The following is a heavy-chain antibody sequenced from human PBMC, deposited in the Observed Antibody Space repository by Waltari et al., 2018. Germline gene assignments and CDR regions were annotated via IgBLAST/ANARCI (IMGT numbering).Heavy chain of an antibody. V-gene: IGHV3-15*01. CDR3: TTLDAPWGG. Sequence: EVQMVESGGGSVKPGDSLRLSCVASGFGFTAAWLTWVRQAPGKGLVWVGRIKSQNDGGTTDFAASVRGRFSISRDDSQNMVFLQMNSLRVEDTALYYCTTLDAPWGGWGHGTLVTVSS. CDR2: IKSQNDGGTT. CDR1: GFGFTAAW. J-gene: IGHJ4*01. D-gene: IGHD7-27*01.